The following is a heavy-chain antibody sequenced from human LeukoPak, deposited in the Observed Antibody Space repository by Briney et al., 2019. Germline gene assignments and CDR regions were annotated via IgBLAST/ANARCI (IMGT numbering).Heavy chain of an antibody. CDR2: INHSGST. Sequence: SETLSLTCAVYGGSFSGYYWSWIRQPPGKGLEWIGEINHSGSTNYSPSLKSRVTISVDTSKNQFSLKLSSVTAADTAVYYCASSAHYDILTGYSYRYYFDYWGQGTLVTVSS. CDR1: GGSFSGYY. V-gene: IGHV4-34*01. CDR3: ASSAHYDILTGYSYRYYFDY. D-gene: IGHD3-9*01. J-gene: IGHJ4*02.